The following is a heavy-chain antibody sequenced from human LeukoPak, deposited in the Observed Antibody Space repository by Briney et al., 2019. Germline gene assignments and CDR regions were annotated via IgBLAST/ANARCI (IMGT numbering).Heavy chain of an antibody. V-gene: IGHV4-59*12. Sequence: SETLSLTCTVSGGSISSYYWSWIRQPPGKGLEWIGYIYYSGSTNYNPSLKSRVTISVDTSKNQFSLKLSSVTAADTAVYYCARDHSYDAFDIWGQGTMVTVSS. CDR3: ARDHSYDAFDI. CDR1: GGSISSYY. J-gene: IGHJ3*02. CDR2: IYYSGST.